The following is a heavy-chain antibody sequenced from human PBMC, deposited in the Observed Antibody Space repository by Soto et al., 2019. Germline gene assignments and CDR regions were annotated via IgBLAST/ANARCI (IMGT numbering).Heavy chain of an antibody. V-gene: IGHV3-30-3*01. CDR1: GFTFTNYA. CDR2: ISYDGNTK. CDR3: AKDPRYCSGGTCFPEGEHWLDS. Sequence: PGGSLRLSCAASGFTFTNYAMHWVRQGPGKGLEWVAVISYDGNTKFYTDSLKGRFSISRDNSKNTLYLQMNSLRAEDTAVYYCAKDPRYCSGGTCFPEGEHWLDSWGQGTLVTV. D-gene: IGHD2-15*01. J-gene: IGHJ5*01.